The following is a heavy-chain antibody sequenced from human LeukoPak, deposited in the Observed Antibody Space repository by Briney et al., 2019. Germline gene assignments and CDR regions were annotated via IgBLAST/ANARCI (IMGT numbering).Heavy chain of an antibody. D-gene: IGHD6-13*01. V-gene: IGHV3-23*01. Sequence: PGGSLRLSCAASGFTFSSYAMSWVRQAPGKGLEWVSAIGGSGGSTYYADSVKGRFTISRDNAKNSLYLQMNSLRAEDTAVYYCARTANFAAGYYIDYWGQGTLVTVSS. J-gene: IGHJ4*02. CDR1: GFTFSSYA. CDR3: ARTANFAAGYYIDY. CDR2: IGGSGGST.